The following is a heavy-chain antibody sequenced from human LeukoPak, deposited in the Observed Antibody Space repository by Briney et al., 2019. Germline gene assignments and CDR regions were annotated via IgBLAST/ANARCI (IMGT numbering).Heavy chain of an antibody. D-gene: IGHD2-2*01. V-gene: IGHV3-74*01. CDR1: GFAFNTYW. CDR2: INGDGSST. CDR3: ARPLYCSSTSCHDY. Sequence: GGSLRLSCAASGFAFNTYWMHWVRQAPGEGLVWVSRINGDGSSTIYADSVKGRFTVSRDNAKNTLYLQMNSLRAEDTAVYYCARPLYCSSTSCHDYWGQGTLVTVSS. J-gene: IGHJ4*02.